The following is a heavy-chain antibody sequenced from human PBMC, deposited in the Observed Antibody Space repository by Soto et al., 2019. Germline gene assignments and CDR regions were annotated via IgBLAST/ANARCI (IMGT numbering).Heavy chain of an antibody. V-gene: IGHV1-24*01. D-gene: IGHD1-26*01. Sequence: ASVKVSCKVSGYTLTELSMHWVRQAPGKGLEWMGGFDPEDGETIYAQKYQGRVTMTEDTSTDTAYMELSSLRSEDTAVYYCATVSIVGATSAWYYFDYWGQGTLVTVSS. CDR3: ATVSIVGATSAWYYFDY. CDR2: FDPEDGET. J-gene: IGHJ4*02. CDR1: GYTLTELS.